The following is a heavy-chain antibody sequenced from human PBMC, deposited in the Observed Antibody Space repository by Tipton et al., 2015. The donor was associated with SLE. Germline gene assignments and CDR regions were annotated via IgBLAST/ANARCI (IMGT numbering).Heavy chain of an antibody. D-gene: IGHD3-22*01. CDR3: ARHPEFYDSSSPGDY. CDR2: IYYSGNA. CDR1: GVSISSSY. Sequence: TLSLTCNVSGVSISSSYWSWIRQPAGKGLEWIGSIYYSGNAYYNPSLKSRVTISVDTSKKQFSLSLTSVTAADTAVYYCARHPEFYDSSSPGDYWGQGTLVTVS. J-gene: IGHJ4*02. V-gene: IGHV4-59*08.